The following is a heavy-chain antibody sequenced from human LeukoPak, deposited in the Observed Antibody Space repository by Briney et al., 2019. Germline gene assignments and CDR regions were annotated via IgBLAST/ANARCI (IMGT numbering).Heavy chain of an antibody. CDR2: IYYSGST. CDR1: GGSISSNTYY. D-gene: IGHD2-21*02. V-gene: IGHV4-39*07. Sequence: SETLSLTCTVSGGSISSNTYYWGWIRQPPGKGLEWIGSIYYSGSTYYNPSLKSRVTISVDTSKNQFSLKLSSVTAADTAVYYCARAYCGGDCYTGKLGYYYYYMDVWGKGTTVTVSS. J-gene: IGHJ6*03. CDR3: ARAYCGGDCYTGKLGYYYYYMDV.